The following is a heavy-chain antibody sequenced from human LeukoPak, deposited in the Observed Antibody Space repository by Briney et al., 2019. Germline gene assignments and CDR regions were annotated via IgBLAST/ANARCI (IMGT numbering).Heavy chain of an antibody. V-gene: IGHV4-59*01. CDR3: ARERTRPTYFDY. Sequence: SETLSLTCTVSGGSISSYYWSWIRQPPGKGLEWIGYIYYSGSTNYNPSLKSRVTISIDMSKNQFSLKLSSVTAADTAVYYCARERTRPTYFDYWGQGTLVTVSS. CDR2: IYYSGST. CDR1: GGSISSYY. J-gene: IGHJ4*02.